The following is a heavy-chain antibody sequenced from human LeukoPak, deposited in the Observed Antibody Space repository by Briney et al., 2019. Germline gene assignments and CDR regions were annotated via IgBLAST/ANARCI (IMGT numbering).Heavy chain of an antibody. V-gene: IGHV4-59*01. Sequence: PSETLSLTCTVSGGSISSYYWSWIRQPPGKGLEWIGYIYYSGSNNYNPSLKSRVTISVDTSKNQFSLKLSSVTAADTAVYYCARGPYYYDSSGYYNWFDPWGQGTLVTVSS. CDR1: GGSISSYY. D-gene: IGHD3-22*01. CDR3: ARGPYYYDSSGYYNWFDP. J-gene: IGHJ5*02. CDR2: IYYSGSN.